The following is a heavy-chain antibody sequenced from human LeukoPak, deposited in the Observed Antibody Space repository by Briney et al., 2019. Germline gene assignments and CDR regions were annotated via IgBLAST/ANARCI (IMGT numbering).Heavy chain of an antibody. Sequence: ASVKVSCKASGYTFTGYYMHWVRQAPGQGVERMGRSNPNSGGTNYAQKFQGRVTMTRDTSISTAYMELSRLRSDDTAVYYCLIGCSGGSCYEQPDYWGQGTLVTVSS. CDR1: GYTFTGYY. D-gene: IGHD2-15*01. CDR3: LIGCSGGSCYEQPDY. V-gene: IGHV1-2*06. CDR2: SNPNSGGT. J-gene: IGHJ4*02.